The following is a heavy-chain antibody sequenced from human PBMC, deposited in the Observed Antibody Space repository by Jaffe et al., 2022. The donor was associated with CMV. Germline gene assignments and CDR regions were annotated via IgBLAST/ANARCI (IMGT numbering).Heavy chain of an antibody. V-gene: IGHV1-69*09. CDR3: ARDPHIVGASHRDDY. J-gene: IGHJ4*02. D-gene: IGHD1-26*01. CDR1: GGTFSSYA. CDR2: IIPILGIA. Sequence: QVQLVQSGAEVKKPGSSVKVSCKASGGTFSSYAISWVRQAPGQGLEWMGRIIPILGIANYAQKFQGRVTITADKSTSTAYMELSSLRSEDTAVYYCARDPHIVGASHRDDYWGQGTLVTVSS.